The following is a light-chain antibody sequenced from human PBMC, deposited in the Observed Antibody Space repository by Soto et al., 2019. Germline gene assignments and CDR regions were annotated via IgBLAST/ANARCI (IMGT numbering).Light chain of an antibody. CDR1: QSVSSY. J-gene: IGKJ5*01. CDR3: QQRSNWPPGL. V-gene: IGKV3-11*01. CDR2: DAS. Sequence: EIVLTQSPATLSFSPGERATLSCRASQSVSSYLAWYQQKPGQAPRLLIYDASNRATGIPARFSGSGSGTDFTLTISSLEPEDFAVYYCQQRSNWPPGLFGQGKRLEIK.